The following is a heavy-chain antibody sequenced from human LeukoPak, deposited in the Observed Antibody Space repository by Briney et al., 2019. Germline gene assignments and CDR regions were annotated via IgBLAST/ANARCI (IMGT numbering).Heavy chain of an antibody. CDR3: ANRPTVAVAGMGKAFDI. J-gene: IGHJ3*02. Sequence: GGSLRLSCAASGFTFSTYGMHWVRQAPGKGLEWVAFIRYDGSNKCYADSVKGRFTISRDNSKNTLYLQMNSLRAEDTAVYYCANRPTVAVAGMGKAFDIWGQGTMVTVSS. D-gene: IGHD6-19*01. V-gene: IGHV3-30*02. CDR2: IRYDGSNK. CDR1: GFTFSTYG.